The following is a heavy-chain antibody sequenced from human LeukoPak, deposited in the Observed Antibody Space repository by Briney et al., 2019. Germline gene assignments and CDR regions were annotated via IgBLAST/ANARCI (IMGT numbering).Heavy chain of an antibody. CDR3: VRLHDSRPSS. D-gene: IGHD3-16*01. Sequence: PGGSLRLSCAGSGFTFSDYYMSWIRQAPGKGLEWLTYISGTSTFTNYADSVRGRFTVSRDNAKNSLFLQMDNLRAEDTAVYYCVRLHDSRPSSWGQGALVTVSS. CDR2: ISGTSTFT. CDR1: GFTFSDYY. J-gene: IGHJ5*02. V-gene: IGHV3-11*06.